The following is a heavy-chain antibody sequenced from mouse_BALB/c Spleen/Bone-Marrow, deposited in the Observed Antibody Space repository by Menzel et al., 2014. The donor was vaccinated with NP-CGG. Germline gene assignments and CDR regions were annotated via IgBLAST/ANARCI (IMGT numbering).Heavy chain of an antibody. CDR2: IDPASGNT. CDR3: ASYRYGWYFDV. D-gene: IGHD2-14*01. J-gene: IGHJ1*01. CDR1: GFNIKDTY. Sequence: EVQLQQSGAELVKPGASVKLSCTASGFNIKDTYLHWVKQRPEQGLDWIGRIDPASGNTKYDPKFQGKATITADKSSNTAYLQLSSLTSEDTAVYYCASYRYGWYFDVWGAGTTVTVSS. V-gene: IGHV14-3*02.